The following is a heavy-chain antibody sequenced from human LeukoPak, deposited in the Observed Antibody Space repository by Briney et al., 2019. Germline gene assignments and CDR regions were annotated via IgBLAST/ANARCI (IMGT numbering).Heavy chain of an antibody. CDR3: ARVGYSYGYLAFDY. Sequence: SETLSLTCTVSGGSISSSSYYWGWIRQPPGKGLEWIGSIYYSGSTYYNPSLKSRVTISVDTSKNQFSLKLSSVTAADTAVYYCARVGYSYGYLAFDYWGQGTLVTVSS. V-gene: IGHV4-39*01. J-gene: IGHJ4*02. D-gene: IGHD5-18*01. CDR1: GGSISSSSYY. CDR2: IYYSGST.